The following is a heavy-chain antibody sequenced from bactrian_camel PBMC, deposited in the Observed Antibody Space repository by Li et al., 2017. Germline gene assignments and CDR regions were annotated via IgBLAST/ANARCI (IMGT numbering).Heavy chain of an antibody. CDR3: AAFVYYSEWAAFGYEYYY. V-gene: IGHV3-3*01. D-gene: IGHD4*01. CDR1: GHSRGSNC. Sequence: VQLVESGGGSVEAGGSLRLSCKVSGHSRGSNCVGWYRLPPGRAPAEREGIAAIRRSGGETWYAGSVKGRFTISKDNAKNTVYLQMNSLKSEDTALYYCAAFVYYSEWAAFGYEYYYWGQGTQVTVS. CDR2: IRRSGGET. J-gene: IGHJ4*01.